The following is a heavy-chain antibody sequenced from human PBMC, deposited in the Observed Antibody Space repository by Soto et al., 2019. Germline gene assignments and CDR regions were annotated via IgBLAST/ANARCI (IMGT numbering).Heavy chain of an antibody. J-gene: IGHJ6*02. D-gene: IGHD1-26*01. CDR1: GFTFSTYD. CDR2: IGSAHDP. V-gene: IGHV3-13*05. CDR3: ARAYLGRLPRRADYYYDLDV. Sequence: PGGSLRLSCAASGFTFSTYDMHWVRQVPGKGLEWVSAIGSAHDPYYLGSVKGRFSISRENAKNSLYLQMNSLPTGDTAVYYCARAYLGRLPRRADYYYDLDVWGQGTTVTVSS.